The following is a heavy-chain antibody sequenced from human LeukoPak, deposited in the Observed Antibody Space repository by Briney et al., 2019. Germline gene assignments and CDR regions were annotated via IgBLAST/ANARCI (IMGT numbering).Heavy chain of an antibody. CDR2: IKSNIDGGTT. D-gene: IGHD6-13*01. CDR1: GFTFSSYS. V-gene: IGHV3-15*01. CDR3: TTDAGYTSRWYNY. Sequence: GGSLRLSCAASGFTFSSYSMNWVRQAPGKGLEWLGRIKSNIDGGTTDYATPVKGRFSISRDDSGNTLYLQMNNLKTEDTAVYYCTTDAGYTSRWYNYWGQGTLVTVSP. J-gene: IGHJ4*02.